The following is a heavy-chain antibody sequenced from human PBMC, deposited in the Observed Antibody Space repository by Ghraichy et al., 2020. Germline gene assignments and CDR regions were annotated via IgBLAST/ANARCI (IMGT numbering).Heavy chain of an antibody. CDR1: GFTFDDYP. J-gene: IGHJ6*02. CDR2: ITWSSSVI. CDR3: AKPSSSSGYYALDV. D-gene: IGHD6-6*01. V-gene: IGHV3-9*01. Sequence: SLRLSCAASGFTFDDYPMYWVRQAPGKGLEWVSGITWSSSVIGYADSVKGRFTISRDNAKNSLYLQMNSLRTEDTALYFCAKPSSSSGYYALDVWGQGTTVIVSS.